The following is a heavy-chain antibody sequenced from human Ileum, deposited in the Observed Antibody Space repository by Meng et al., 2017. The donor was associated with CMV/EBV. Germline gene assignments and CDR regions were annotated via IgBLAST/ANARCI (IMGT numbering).Heavy chain of an antibody. CDR1: GFAFSSYA. J-gene: IGHJ6*02. V-gene: IGHV3-23*01. D-gene: IGHD4-23*01. CDR2: ISAGGGPYT. CDR3: AKSSGGNLSPMDV. Sequence: GGSLRLSCAASGFAFSSYAMSWVRQAPGKGLEWVSGISAGGGPYTYSADSVKGRFTVSRDNSKNSLHLQMNSLRNEDSALYYCAKSSGGNLSPMDVWGQGTTVTVYS.